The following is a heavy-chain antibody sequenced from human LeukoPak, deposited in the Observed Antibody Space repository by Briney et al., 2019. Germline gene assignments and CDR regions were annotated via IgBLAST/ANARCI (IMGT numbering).Heavy chain of an antibody. J-gene: IGHJ3*02. Sequence: ASVKVSCKASGYNFRSYGIGWVRQAPRQGLEWMGWITAGNGNTNYAQKVQGRVTMTTDTSTSTAYMELRSLRSDDTAVYFCARDLARGYSYGYNAFDICGQGTMVTVSS. CDR3: ARDLARGYSYGYNAFDI. CDR1: GYNFRSYG. D-gene: IGHD5-18*01. CDR2: ITAGNGNT. V-gene: IGHV1-18*01.